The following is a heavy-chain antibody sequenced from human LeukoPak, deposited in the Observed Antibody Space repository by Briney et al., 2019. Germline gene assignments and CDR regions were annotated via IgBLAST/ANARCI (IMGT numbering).Heavy chain of an antibody. CDR3: ARSRTTGTTGDDY. Sequence: PSETLSLTCAVSGASVNNTNWWSWVRQPPGKGLEWIGSIYYSGSTYYNPSLKSRVTISVDTSKSQFSLKLSSVTAADTAVFYCARSRTTGTTGDDYWGQGTLVTVSS. CDR2: IYYSGST. CDR1: GASVNNTNW. V-gene: IGHV4-39*01. D-gene: IGHD1-1*01. J-gene: IGHJ4*02.